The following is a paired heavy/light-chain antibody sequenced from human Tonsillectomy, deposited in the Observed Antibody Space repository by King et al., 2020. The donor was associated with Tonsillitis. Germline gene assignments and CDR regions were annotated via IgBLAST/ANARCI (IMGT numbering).Heavy chain of an antibody. D-gene: IGHD3-9*01. V-gene: IGHV3-73*02. CDR2: IRTEVSNSAT. Sequence: EVQLVESGGGLVQPGGSLKLSCAASGFSISDSVIHWVRQASGKGLEWIGRIRTEVSNSATAYASSVKGRFTISRDDSENTAYLQMNSLKTEDTAVYFCSRQETSYDIVTGHYNWFDPWGQGTLVTVSS. CDR1: GFSISDSV. J-gene: IGHJ5*02. CDR3: SRQETSYDIVTGHYNWFDP.
Light chain of an antibody. J-gene: IGLJ3*02. CDR1: TGAVTSSYF. CDR2: ATS. V-gene: IGLV7-43*01. Sequence: QTVVTQEPSLTVSPGGTVTLTCASSTGAVTSSYFPTWFQQKPGQAPRALIYATSNKHSWTPAHFSGSLLGGKAALTLSGVQPEDEADYYCLLYYADAQLWVFGGGTKLTVL. CDR3: LLYYADAQLWV.